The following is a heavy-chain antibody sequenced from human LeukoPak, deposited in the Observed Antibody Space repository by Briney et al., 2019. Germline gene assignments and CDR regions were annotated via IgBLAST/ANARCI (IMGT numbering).Heavy chain of an antibody. CDR2: ISSSGSTI. CDR1: GFTFSDYY. J-gene: IGHJ4*02. Sequence: PGGSLGLSCAASGFTFSDYYMSWIRQAPGKGLEWVSYISSSGSTIYYADSVKGRFTISRDNAKNSLCLQMNSLRAEDTAVYYCARDLYDYVWGSYSALDYWGQGTLVTVSS. CDR3: ARDLYDYVWGSYSALDY. D-gene: IGHD3-16*01. V-gene: IGHV3-11*04.